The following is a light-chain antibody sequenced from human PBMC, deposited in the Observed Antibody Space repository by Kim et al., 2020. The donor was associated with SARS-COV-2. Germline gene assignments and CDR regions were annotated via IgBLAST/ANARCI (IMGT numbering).Light chain of an antibody. CDR3: NSRDSNDNVV. CDR1: SLRSYY. CDR2: GKN. V-gene: IGLV3-19*01. Sequence: VALGQTVRNTWQGDSLRSYYATWNQQKPGQAPIVVIDGKNNRPSGIPDRFSGSSSGNTASLTITGTQAGDEADYYCNSRDSNDNVVFGGGTQLTVL. J-gene: IGLJ2*01.